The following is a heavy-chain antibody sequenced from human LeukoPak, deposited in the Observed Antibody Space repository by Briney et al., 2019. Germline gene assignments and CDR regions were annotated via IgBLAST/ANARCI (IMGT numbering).Heavy chain of an antibody. CDR1: GYTFTGYY. D-gene: IGHD4-11*01. V-gene: IGHV1-2*02. CDR3: ERDTVNTRPPLYYYYYMDV. J-gene: IGHJ6*03. Sequence: ASVKVSCKASGYTFTGYYMHWVRQAPGQGLEWMGWINPNSGGTNYAQKFQGRVTMTRDTSISTAYMELSRLRSDDTAVYYCERDTVNTRPPLYYYYYMDVWGKGTTVTVSS. CDR2: INPNSGGT.